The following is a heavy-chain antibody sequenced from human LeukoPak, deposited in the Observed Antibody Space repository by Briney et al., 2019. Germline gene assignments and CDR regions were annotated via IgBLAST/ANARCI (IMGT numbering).Heavy chain of an antibody. CDR3: ASLGTVTSFDY. V-gene: IGHV4-30-4*01. J-gene: IGHJ4*02. D-gene: IGHD4-11*01. CDR1: GGSISSGDYY. Sequence: PSETLSLTCTVSGGSISSGDYYWSWIRQPPGKGLEWIGYIYYSGSTYYNPPLKSRVTISVDTSKNQFSLKLSSVTAADTAVYYCASLGTVTSFDYWGQGTLVTVSS. CDR2: IYYSGST.